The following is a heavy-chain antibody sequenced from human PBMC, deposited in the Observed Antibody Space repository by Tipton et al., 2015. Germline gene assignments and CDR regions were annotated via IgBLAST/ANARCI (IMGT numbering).Heavy chain of an antibody. CDR1: GASISRGSV. CDR3: VRPANHGFDF. Sequence: TLSLTCTVSGASISRGSVWGWIRQPPGKGLEWIVSLYYNDNIYYNPSLQSRVAMSADTSRNQFSLNLTSVTAADTSVYYCVRPANHGFDFWGQGTMVTVSS. V-gene: IGHV4-39*01. J-gene: IGHJ3*01. CDR2: LYYNDNI.